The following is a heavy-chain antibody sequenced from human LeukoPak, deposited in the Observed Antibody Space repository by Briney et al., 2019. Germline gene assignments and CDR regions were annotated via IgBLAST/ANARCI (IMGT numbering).Heavy chain of an antibody. V-gene: IGHV4-38-2*01. D-gene: IGHD1-14*01. Sequence: SETLSLTCAVSGYSISSGYYWGWIRQPPGKGLEWIGNIYHSGSTYYNPSLKSRVTISVDKSKNQFSLKLSSVTAADTAVYYCAALDHSPVDYWGQGTLVTVSS. CDR3: AALDHSPVDY. CDR1: GYSISSGYY. J-gene: IGHJ4*02. CDR2: IYHSGST.